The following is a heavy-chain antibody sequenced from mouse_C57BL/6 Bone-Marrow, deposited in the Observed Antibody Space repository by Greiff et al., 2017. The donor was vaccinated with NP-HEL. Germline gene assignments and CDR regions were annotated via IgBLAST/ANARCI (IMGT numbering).Heavy chain of an antibody. J-gene: IGHJ2*01. V-gene: IGHV1-61*01. Sequence: QVQLQQPGAELVRPGSSVKLSCKASGYTFTSYWMDWVKQRPGQGLEWIGNIYPSDSETHYNQKFKDKATLTVDKSSSTAYMQLSSLTSEDSAVYYCARERGGCFDYWGQGTTLTVSS. CDR1: GYTFTSYW. CDR3: ARERGGCFDY. CDR2: IYPSDSET.